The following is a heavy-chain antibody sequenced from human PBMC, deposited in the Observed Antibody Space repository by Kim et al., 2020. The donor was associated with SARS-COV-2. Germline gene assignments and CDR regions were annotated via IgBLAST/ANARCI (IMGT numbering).Heavy chain of an antibody. Sequence: YYADSVKGRFTISRHNSKNTLYLQMNSLRAEDTAVYYCARAEGYWYGMDVWGQGTTVTVSS. D-gene: IGHD2-15*01. CDR3: ARAEGYWYGMDV. V-gene: IGHV3-53*04. J-gene: IGHJ6*02.